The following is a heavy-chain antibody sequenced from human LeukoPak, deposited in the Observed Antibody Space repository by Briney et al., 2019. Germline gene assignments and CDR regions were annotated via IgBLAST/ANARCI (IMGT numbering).Heavy chain of an antibody. D-gene: IGHD2-2*01. J-gene: IGHJ4*02. CDR3: ARGEGGQLTFFDY. CDR2: IYHTGST. Sequence: SETLSLTCTVSGGSIKNYYWNWIRQPPGKGLEWIGYIYHTGSTNYNPSVKSRVTMSVDTSNNHFSLNLNSVTAADSAVYFCARGEGGQLTFFDYWGQGTLVTVSS. V-gene: IGHV4-59*12. CDR1: GGSIKNYY.